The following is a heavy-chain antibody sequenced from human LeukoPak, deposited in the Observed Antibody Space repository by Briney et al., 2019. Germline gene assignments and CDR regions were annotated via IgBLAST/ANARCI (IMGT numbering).Heavy chain of an antibody. J-gene: IGHJ5*02. Sequence: SETLSLTCTVSGGSISSYYWSWIRQPPGKGLEWIGYIYTSGSTNYNPSLKSRVTISVDTSKNQFSLKLSPVTAADTAVYYCARLQDDFWSGYYTGSNWFDPWGQGTLVTVSS. V-gene: IGHV4-4*09. CDR2: IYTSGST. CDR1: GGSISSYY. CDR3: ARLQDDFWSGYYTGSNWFDP. D-gene: IGHD3-3*01.